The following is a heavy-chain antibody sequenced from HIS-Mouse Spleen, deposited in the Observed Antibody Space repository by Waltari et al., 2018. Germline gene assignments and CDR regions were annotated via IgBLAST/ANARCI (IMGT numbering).Heavy chain of an antibody. V-gene: IGHV3-21*01. D-gene: IGHD7-27*01. Sequence: EVQLVQSGGGLVKPGGSLRLSCAASGSTFSSYSMNWVRQAPGKGLEWVSSISSSSSYIYYADSVKGRFTISRDNAKNSLYLQMNSLRAEDTAVYYCARRLLTGDAFDIWGQGTMVTVSS. CDR3: ARRLLTGDAFDI. CDR1: GSTFSSYS. J-gene: IGHJ3*02. CDR2: ISSSSSYI.